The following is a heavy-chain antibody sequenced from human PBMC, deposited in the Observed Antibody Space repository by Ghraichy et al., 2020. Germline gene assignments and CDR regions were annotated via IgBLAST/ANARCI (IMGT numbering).Heavy chain of an antibody. CDR2: ISYVGSNK. CDR1: GFTFSSYG. V-gene: IGHV3-30*18. Sequence: GGSLRLSCAASGFTFSSYGMHWVRQAPGKGLEWVAVISYVGSNKYYADSVKGRFTISRDNSKNTLYLQMNSLRAEDTAVYYCAKDREGRDGYNFAPENWGQGTLVTVSS. J-gene: IGHJ4*02. CDR3: AKDREGRDGYNFAPEN. D-gene: IGHD5-24*01.